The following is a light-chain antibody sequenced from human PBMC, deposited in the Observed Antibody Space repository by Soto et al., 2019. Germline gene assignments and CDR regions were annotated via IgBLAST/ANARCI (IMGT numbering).Light chain of an antibody. CDR3: QQDYNLPIT. CDR2: RAS. Sequence: IVKAPSAAILSVSPGKRSPLSCRASQNIYNNFAWYQHKPGQAPRLLIYRASTRATGVPARFSGSGFETEYTLTISSLQSEDFAVYYCQQDYNLPITFGQGTRLEI. CDR1: QNIYNN. J-gene: IGKJ5*01. V-gene: IGKV3-15*01.